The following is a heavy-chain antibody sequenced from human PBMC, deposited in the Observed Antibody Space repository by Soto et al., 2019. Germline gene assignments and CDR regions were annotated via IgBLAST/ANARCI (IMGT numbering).Heavy chain of an antibody. Sequence: PSETLSLTCTVSGGSISSGNYYWSWIRQHPGKGLEWIGYIFHSGATYYNPSLKSRVTISVDTSKNQFSLNVTSVTAADTARYYCVRSPPGDSAMVYDYWGQGTLVTVSS. CDR2: IFHSGAT. CDR1: GGSISSGNYY. D-gene: IGHD5-18*01. V-gene: IGHV4-31*03. CDR3: VRSPPGDSAMVYDY. J-gene: IGHJ4*02.